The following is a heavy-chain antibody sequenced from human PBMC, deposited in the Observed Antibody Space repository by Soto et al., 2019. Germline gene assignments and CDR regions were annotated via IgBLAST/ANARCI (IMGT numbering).Heavy chain of an antibody. CDR3: ARSGEFSASDYFGF. CDR2: ISWNSGTI. Sequence: EVQLVQYGGGWVQPGRSLRLSCGASGFTFDDYGMHWVRQAPGKGLEWVSSISWNSGTIGYADSVKGRFTISSDNVKNSLYLQMNSLRAEDTALYYCARSGEFSASDYFGFWGQGTLVTVSS. CDR1: GFTFDDYG. J-gene: IGHJ4*02. D-gene: IGHD3-10*01. V-gene: IGHV3-9*01.